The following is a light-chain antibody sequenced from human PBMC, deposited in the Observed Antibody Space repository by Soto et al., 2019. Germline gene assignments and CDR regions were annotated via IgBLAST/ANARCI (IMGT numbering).Light chain of an antibody. CDR1: SSNIGSNT. Sequence: QSVLTQPPSASGTPGQRVTISCSGSSSNIGSNTVNWYQQITGTAPKLLIYNDNQRPSGVPDRFSGSKSGTSGSLAISGFQSEDEGDYYCAAWDDSLNGHVVFGGGTQLTVL. V-gene: IGLV1-44*01. J-gene: IGLJ2*01. CDR2: NDN. CDR3: AAWDDSLNGHVV.